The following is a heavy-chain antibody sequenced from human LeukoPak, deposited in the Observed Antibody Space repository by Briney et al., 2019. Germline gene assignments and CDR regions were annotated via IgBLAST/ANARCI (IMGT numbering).Heavy chain of an antibody. J-gene: IGHJ4*02. Sequence: TPSETLSLTCTVSGGSISGSPYYWGWVRQPPGKGLEWFGSIYYSESTYYNPSLKSRVTISVDTSKNQFSLKLSSVTAADTAVYYCARRGSEYSSSFHFDQWGQGTLVTVSS. CDR1: GGSISGSPYY. V-gene: IGHV4-39*01. CDR2: IYYSEST. D-gene: IGHD6-6*01. CDR3: ARRGSEYSSSFHFDQ.